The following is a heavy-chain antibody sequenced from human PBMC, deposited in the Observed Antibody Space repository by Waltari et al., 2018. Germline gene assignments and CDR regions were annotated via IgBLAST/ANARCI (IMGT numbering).Heavy chain of an antibody. CDR3: ARFSHKDY. V-gene: IGHV3-66*01. CDR2: IYSGGNA. CDR1: GFTFSSYW. J-gene: IGHJ4*02. Sequence: EVQLVESGGGLVQPGGSLRLSCAASGFTFSSYWMSWVRQAPGKGLDWFSFIYSGGNAYYADSVKGRFTISRDNSKNTVYLQMNSLRAEDTALYYCARFSHKDYWGQGILVTVSS.